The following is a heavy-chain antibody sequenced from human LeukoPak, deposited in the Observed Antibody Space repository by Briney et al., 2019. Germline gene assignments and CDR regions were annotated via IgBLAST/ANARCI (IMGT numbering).Heavy chain of an antibody. CDR2: IKQDGSEE. CDR3: AREGSKYYYDSSAPVDY. Sequence: PGGSLRLSCAASGFTFSSYWMSWVRQAPGKGLEWVANIKQDGSEEYYVDSVKGRFTISRDNAKNSLYLQMNSLRAEDTAVYYCAREGSKYYYDSSAPVDYWGQGTLVTVSS. J-gene: IGHJ4*02. V-gene: IGHV3-7*01. CDR1: GFTFSSYW. D-gene: IGHD3-22*01.